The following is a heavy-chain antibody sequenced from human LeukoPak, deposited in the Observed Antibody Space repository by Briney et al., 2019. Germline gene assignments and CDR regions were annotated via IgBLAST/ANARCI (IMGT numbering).Heavy chain of an antibody. CDR1: GGSISGYY. Sequence: SETLSLTCTVSGGSISGYYWSWFRQPPGKGLEWIGYVSYSGSTNYNPSLKSRVTTSVDTSKDQFSLKLSSVTAADTAVYYCARARNSGWYGDRWGQRTLVTVSS. D-gene: IGHD6-19*01. V-gene: IGHV4-59*01. CDR3: ARARNSGWYGDR. CDR2: VSYSGST. J-gene: IGHJ4*02.